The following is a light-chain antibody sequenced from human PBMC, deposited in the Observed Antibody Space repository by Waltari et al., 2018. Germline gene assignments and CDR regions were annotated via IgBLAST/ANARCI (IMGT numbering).Light chain of an antibody. CDR1: QIVSNY. CDR3: QQRRSWPLT. CDR2: DTS. Sequence: DIVLTQSPAILSLSPGERASLSCRASQIVSNYLAWYQHKPVQAPTLLIYDTSNRATRIPARFSGSGFGTDFTLTISNLEPEDFAIYYCQQRRSWPLTFGGGTKVEIK. J-gene: IGKJ4*01. V-gene: IGKV3-11*01.